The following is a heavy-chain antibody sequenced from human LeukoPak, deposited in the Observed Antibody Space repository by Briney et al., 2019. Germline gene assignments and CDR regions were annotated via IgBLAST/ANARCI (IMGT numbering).Heavy chain of an antibody. CDR3: ARARNYYDSSGFYYEGDAFDI. Sequence: SETLSLTCTVSGGSISSYYWSWIRQPPGKGLEWIGYIYYSGSTNYNPSLKSRVTISVDTSKNQFSLKLSSVAAADTAVYYCARARNYYDSSGFYYEGDAFDIWGQGTMVTVSS. CDR1: GGSISSYY. D-gene: IGHD3-22*01. CDR2: IYYSGST. J-gene: IGHJ3*02. V-gene: IGHV4-59*01.